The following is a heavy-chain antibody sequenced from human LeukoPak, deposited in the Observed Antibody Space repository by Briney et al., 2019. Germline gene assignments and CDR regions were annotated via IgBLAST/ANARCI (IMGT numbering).Heavy chain of an antibody. CDR3: ARALDSSGYYSLGGDYFDY. CDR2: IYYSGST. D-gene: IGHD3-22*01. V-gene: IGHV4-31*03. J-gene: IGHJ4*02. Sequence: PSETLSLTCTVSGGSISSGGYYWSWIRQHPGKGLEWIGYIYYSGSTYYNPSLKSRVTISVDTSKNQFSLKLSSVTAADTAVYYCARALDSSGYYSLGGDYFDYWGQGTLVTVSS. CDR1: GGSISSGGYY.